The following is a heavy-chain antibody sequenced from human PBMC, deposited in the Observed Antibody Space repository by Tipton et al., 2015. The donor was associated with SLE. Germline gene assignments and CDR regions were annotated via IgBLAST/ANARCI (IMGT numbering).Heavy chain of an antibody. CDR1: GGSISSSGYY. CDR2: IYYTGST. V-gene: IGHV4-61*08. Sequence: GLVKPSETLSLTCTVSGGSISSSGYYWGWTRQPPGKGLEWIGYIYYTGSTNYSPSLKSRVTISLDTSKNQFSLKLSSVTAADTAVYYCARESREGTVIQGPHVSFDIWGQGTMVTVSS. J-gene: IGHJ3*02. D-gene: IGHD2-21*01. CDR3: ARESREGTVIQGPHVSFDI.